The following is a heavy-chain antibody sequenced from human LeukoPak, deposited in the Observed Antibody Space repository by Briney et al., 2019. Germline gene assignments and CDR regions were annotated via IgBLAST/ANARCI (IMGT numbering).Heavy chain of an antibody. Sequence: GGSLRLSCAASGFTFSSYSMNWVRQAPGKGLEWDSHITASGTAMFYAASVKGRFTISRDNAKNSLYVQMNSLRDEDTAVYYCASSGSYRFDYWGQGTLVTVSS. CDR1: GFTFSSYS. CDR2: ITASGTAM. D-gene: IGHD1-26*01. J-gene: IGHJ4*02. V-gene: IGHV3-48*02. CDR3: ASSGSYRFDY.